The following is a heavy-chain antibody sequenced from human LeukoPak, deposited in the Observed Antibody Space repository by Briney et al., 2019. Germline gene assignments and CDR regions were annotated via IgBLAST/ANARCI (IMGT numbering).Heavy chain of an antibody. Sequence: PGGSLRLSCAASGFTFSSYSMNWVRQAPGKGLEWVSYISSSGSTIYYADSVKGRFTISRDNAKNSLYLQMNSLRDEDTAVYYCARDPAPLQYGDYEIYWGQGTLVTVSS. D-gene: IGHD4-17*01. J-gene: IGHJ4*02. CDR3: ARDPAPLQYGDYEIY. CDR2: ISSSGSTI. V-gene: IGHV3-48*02. CDR1: GFTFSSYS.